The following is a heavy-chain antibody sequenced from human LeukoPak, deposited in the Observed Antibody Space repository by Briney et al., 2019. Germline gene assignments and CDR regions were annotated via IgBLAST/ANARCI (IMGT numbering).Heavy chain of an antibody. Sequence: GGSLRLSCAASGFTFSSYEMNWVRQAPGKGLEWVSYISSSGSTIYYADSVKGRFTISRDNAKNSLYLQMNSLRAEDTAVYYCAKDVGATAAEYFQHWGQGTLVTVSS. CDR2: ISSSGSTI. J-gene: IGHJ1*01. CDR3: AKDVGATAAEYFQH. CDR1: GFTFSSYE. V-gene: IGHV3-48*03. D-gene: IGHD1-26*01.